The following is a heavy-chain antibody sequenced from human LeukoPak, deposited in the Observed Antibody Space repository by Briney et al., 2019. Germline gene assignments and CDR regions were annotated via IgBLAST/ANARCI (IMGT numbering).Heavy chain of an antibody. Sequence: GASVKVSCRASGYTFTGYDINWVRQATGQGLEWMGWVNPKSGNSGYAQKFQGRVTMTRDTSISTAYMELSRLRSDDTAVYYCARDRGGTVLRFLEWLLKNWGQGTLVTVSS. CDR2: VNPKSGNS. CDR1: GYTFTGYD. D-gene: IGHD3-3*01. CDR3: ARDRGGTVLRFLEWLLKN. V-gene: IGHV1-8*01. J-gene: IGHJ4*02.